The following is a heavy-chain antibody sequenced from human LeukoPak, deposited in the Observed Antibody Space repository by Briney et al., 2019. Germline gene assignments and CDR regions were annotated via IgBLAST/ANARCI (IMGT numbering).Heavy chain of an antibody. CDR3: ARDRGDSVNYYHGMDV. CDR1: GFTFSSYI. CDR2: ILDDGNNK. V-gene: IGHV3-30-3*01. Sequence: GRSLRLSCAASGFTFSSYIMHWVRQAPGKGLEWVAFILDDGNNKYYADSVKGRFTISRDNSKNTLYLQMNSLRPEDTAVHYCARDRGDSVNYYHGMDVWGQGTTVTVSS. J-gene: IGHJ6*02. D-gene: IGHD2-21*01.